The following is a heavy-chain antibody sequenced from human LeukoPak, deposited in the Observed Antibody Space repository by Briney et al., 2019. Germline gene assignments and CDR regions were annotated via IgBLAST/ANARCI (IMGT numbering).Heavy chain of an antibody. CDR1: GFTFSSYA. CDR3: AKDIIVVVPAADAFDI. CDR2: ISGRGGST. J-gene: IGHJ3*02. V-gene: IGHV3-23*01. D-gene: IGHD2-2*01. Sequence: GGSLRLSCAASGFTFSSYAMSWVRQAPGKGLEWVSAISGRGGSTYYADSVKGRFTISRDNSKNTLYLQMNSLRAEDTAVYYCAKDIIVVVPAADAFDIWGQGTMVTVSS.